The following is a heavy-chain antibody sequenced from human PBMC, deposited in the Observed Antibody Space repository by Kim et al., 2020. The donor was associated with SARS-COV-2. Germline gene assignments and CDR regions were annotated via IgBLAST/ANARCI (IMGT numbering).Heavy chain of an antibody. D-gene: IGHD1-26*01. CDR3: ASSGSSLSARYFDL. J-gene: IGHJ2*01. V-gene: IGHV4-39*01. Sequence: PSLKARVTISVDTSKNQFSLKLSSVTAADTALYYCASSGSSLSARYFDLWGRGTLVTVSS.